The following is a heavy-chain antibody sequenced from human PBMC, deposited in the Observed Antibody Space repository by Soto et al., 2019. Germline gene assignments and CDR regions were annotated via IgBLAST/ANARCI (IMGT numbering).Heavy chain of an antibody. J-gene: IGHJ6*02. Sequence: QVPLQESGPGLVKPSETLSLSCTVSGGSISSYYWSWIRQTPGKGLEWIGYVHDSWGPNYNPSLKSRVARSLDTSKSQFSLKLTSVTATATAVYYCARQGFGALHGHVAVWGQGPTVTVSS. D-gene: IGHD3-10*01. CDR1: GGSISSYY. CDR2: VHDSWGP. CDR3: ARQGFGALHGHVAV. V-gene: IGHV4-59*08.